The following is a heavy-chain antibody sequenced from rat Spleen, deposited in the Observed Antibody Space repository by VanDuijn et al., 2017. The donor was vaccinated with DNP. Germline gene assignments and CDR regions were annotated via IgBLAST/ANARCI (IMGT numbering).Heavy chain of an antibody. CDR3: ATGIGDY. Sequence: EVQLVESGGGLVQPGRSMKLSCAASGFTFSDYFMAWIRQAPTKGLEWVASISPSGGSTYYRDSVKGRFTISRDNAKSTLYLQMDSLRSEDTATYYCATGIGDYWGQGVMVTVSS. J-gene: IGHJ2*01. CDR2: ISPSGGST. V-gene: IGHV5-25*01. D-gene: IGHD1-11*01. CDR1: GFTFSDYF.